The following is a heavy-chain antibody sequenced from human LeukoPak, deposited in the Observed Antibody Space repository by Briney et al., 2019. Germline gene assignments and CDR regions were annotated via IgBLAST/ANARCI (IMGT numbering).Heavy chain of an antibody. J-gene: IGHJ4*02. CDR3: AIAASACYYDSSGYYSWLPTTFDS. CDR1: GFTFSSYW. CDR2: IKQDGSEK. V-gene: IGHV3-7*01. D-gene: IGHD3-22*01. Sequence: GGSLRLSCAASGFTFSSYWMRWGGQALGKGVEWGANIKQDGSEKYYVDPVKGPFTISRDNPKNSLYLQMNSLTAHATAVYYCAIAASACYYDSSGYYSWLPTTFDSWGQGTLVTVSS.